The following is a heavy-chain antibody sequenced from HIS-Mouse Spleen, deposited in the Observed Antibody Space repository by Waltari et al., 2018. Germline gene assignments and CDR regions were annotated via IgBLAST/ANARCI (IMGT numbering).Heavy chain of an antibody. V-gene: IGHV1-2*02. J-gene: IGHJ4*02. D-gene: IGHD6-19*01. CDR3: ARAPHSLAVAGLFDY. CDR1: GYTFTCYY. Sequence: QVQLVQSGAEVKKPVASVKVSCKASGYTFTCYYMHWVRQAPGQGLEWMGWINPNSGGTNNAQKCQGRVTMNRDTSISTAYMELSRLRSDDTAVYYCARAPHSLAVAGLFDYWGQGTLVTVSS. CDR2: INPNSGGT.